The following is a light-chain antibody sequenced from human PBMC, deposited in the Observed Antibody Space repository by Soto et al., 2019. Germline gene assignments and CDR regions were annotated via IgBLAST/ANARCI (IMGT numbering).Light chain of an antibody. CDR3: CSYAGTSTHTV. J-gene: IGLJ7*01. V-gene: IGLV2-23*02. CDR1: SSDVGSYKL. CDR2: EVS. Sequence: QSALTQPASVSGSPGQSIPISCTGTSSDVGSYKLVSWYQQHPGNAPKLMISEVSKRPSGISDRFSGSKSGSTASLTISGLQAEDEADYYCCSYAGTSTHTVFGGGTQLTVL.